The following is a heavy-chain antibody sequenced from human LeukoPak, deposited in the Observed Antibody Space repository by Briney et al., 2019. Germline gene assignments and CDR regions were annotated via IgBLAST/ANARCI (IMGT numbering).Heavy chain of an antibody. Sequence: GGSLRLSRAASGFTFSSYSMNWVRQAPGKGLEWVANIKQDGSEKYYVDSVKGRFTISSDNAKNSLYLQMNSLRAEDTAVYYCAKDVGRVGASPFGSWGQGTLVTVSS. CDR3: AKDVGRVGASPFGS. CDR1: GFTFSSYS. D-gene: IGHD1-26*01. V-gene: IGHV3-7*01. CDR2: IKQDGSEK. J-gene: IGHJ4*02.